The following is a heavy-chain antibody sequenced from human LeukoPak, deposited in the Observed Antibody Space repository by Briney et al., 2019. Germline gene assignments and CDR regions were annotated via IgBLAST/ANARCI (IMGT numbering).Heavy chain of an antibody. CDR3: ARDGPSDFFDY. Sequence: PSETLSLTCSVCGGSISSYYWSWIRQPAGKGLEWIGRIYTSGGTNYNPSLKSRVTISLDESKNQFSLKLSSVTAADTAVYYCARDGPSDFFDYWGQGTLVTVSS. CDR1: GGSISSYY. J-gene: IGHJ4*02. V-gene: IGHV4-4*07. D-gene: IGHD3-3*01. CDR2: IYTSGGT.